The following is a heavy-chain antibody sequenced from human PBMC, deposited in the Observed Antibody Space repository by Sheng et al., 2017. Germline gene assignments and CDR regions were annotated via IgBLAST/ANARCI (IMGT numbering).Heavy chain of an antibody. D-gene: IGHD6-19*01. CDR2: ISGSAAGT. Sequence: EVQLVESGGGLVQPGGSLRLSCAASGFTFSSYAMSWVRQAPGKGLEWVSLISGSAAGTYYADSVKGRFTISRDNSKNTLYLQMNSLRAEDTAVYYCAGPRVAVAPFDYWGQGTLVTVSS. CDR1: GFTFSSYA. V-gene: IGHV3-23*04. CDR3: AGPRVAVAPFDY. J-gene: IGHJ4*02.